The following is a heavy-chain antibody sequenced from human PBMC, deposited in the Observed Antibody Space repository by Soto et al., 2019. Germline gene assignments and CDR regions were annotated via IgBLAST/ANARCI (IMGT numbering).Heavy chain of an antibody. Sequence: QGLLVQSGAEVKKPGSSVNVSCKASGYIFNNYGLSWVRQAPGQGLEWVGGIIPIFGRAKYAQRLQGRVSITSDEDTATDLMELRSLRSADSGVYFCATVPFLNGDYYYFYLHLDVWGEGTTITVSS. CDR3: ATVPFLNGDYYYFYLHLDV. J-gene: IGHJ6*04. V-gene: IGHV1-69*01. CDR1: GYIFNNYG. CDR2: IIPIFGRA. D-gene: IGHD3-3*01.